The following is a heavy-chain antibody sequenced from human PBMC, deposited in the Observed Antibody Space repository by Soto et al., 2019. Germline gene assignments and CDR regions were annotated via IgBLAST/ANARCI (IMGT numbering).Heavy chain of an antibody. V-gene: IGHV1-69*06. CDR1: GGTLSDHG. D-gene: IGHD3-10*01. CDR3: ARGVYGSGNYYTGPSAFDI. Sequence: QVQLEQSGAEVKKPGSSVKISCKASGGTLSDHGVSWLRQAPGQGVEWVGGTLPVFNTATYPPKFKSRVTIARDKSTNIAYREWGSLRSDDTAFYYCARGVYGSGNYYTGPSAFDIWGQGTLVIVSS. J-gene: IGHJ3*02. CDR2: TLPVFNTA.